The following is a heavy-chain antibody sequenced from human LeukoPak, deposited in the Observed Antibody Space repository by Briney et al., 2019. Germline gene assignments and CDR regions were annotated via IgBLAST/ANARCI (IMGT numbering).Heavy chain of an antibody. J-gene: IGHJ4*02. CDR2: ISGSGGST. V-gene: IGHV3-23*01. Sequence: GGSLRLSCAASGFTFSSYAMSWVRQAPGKGLEWVSAISGSGGSTYHADSVKGRFTISRDNSKNTLYLQMNSLRAEDTAVYYCAKDHDDYGDYLFDYWGQGTLVTVSS. CDR3: AKDHDDYGDYLFDY. D-gene: IGHD4-17*01. CDR1: GFTFSSYA.